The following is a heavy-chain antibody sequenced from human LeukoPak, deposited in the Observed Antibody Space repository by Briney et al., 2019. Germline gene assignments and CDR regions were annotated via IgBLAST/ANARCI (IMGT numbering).Heavy chain of an antibody. CDR3: ARVDSSGYYTFFDY. Sequence: PSETLSLTCTVSGGSISSHNWNRIRRPPGKGLEWIGDIYNSGSPNYNPSLKSRVTISVDTSKNQFSLKLSSVTAADTAVYYCARVDSSGYYTFFDYWGQGTLVTVSS. CDR2: IYNSGSP. V-gene: IGHV4-59*11. CDR1: GGSISSHN. J-gene: IGHJ4*02. D-gene: IGHD3-22*01.